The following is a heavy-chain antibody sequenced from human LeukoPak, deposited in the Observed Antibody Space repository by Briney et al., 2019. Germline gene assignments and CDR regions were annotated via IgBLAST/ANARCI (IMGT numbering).Heavy chain of an antibody. V-gene: IGHV4-39*01. CDR1: GGSISGGKDF. J-gene: IGHJ4*02. D-gene: IGHD6-13*01. CDR3: ARRGITYSSSFFEF. CDR2: IFYSGST. Sequence: SETLSLTCTVSGGSISGGKDFWGWIRQPPGKGLEWIRSIFYSGSTYYNPSLKSRVTISVDTSRNEFSLKVMSATVADTAVYYCARRGITYSSSFFEFWGQGALVTVSS.